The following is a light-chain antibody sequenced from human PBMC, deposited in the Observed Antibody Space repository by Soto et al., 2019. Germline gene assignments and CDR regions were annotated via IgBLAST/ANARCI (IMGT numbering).Light chain of an antibody. V-gene: IGKV1-12*01. CDR2: AAS. CDR1: QGIGSW. CDR3: QHGGTIPPT. Sequence: DIQLTQSPSSVSASVGDRVTVSCRASQGIGSWLAWYQQKPGKAPNLLIYAASTLQSGVPSRFSGSGSVTDFAITISSLQPEDFATFFCQHGGTIPPTFGGGTKVESK. J-gene: IGKJ4*01.